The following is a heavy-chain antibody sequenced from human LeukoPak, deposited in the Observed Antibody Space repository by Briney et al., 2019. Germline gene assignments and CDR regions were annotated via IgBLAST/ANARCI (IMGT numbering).Heavy chain of an antibody. CDR2: IYTSGST. D-gene: IGHD6-13*01. J-gene: IGHJ5*02. CDR3: ARVDRYSSSWYVEVGWFDP. CDR1: GGSISSYY. V-gene: IGHV4-4*07. Sequence: PSETLSLTCTVSGGSISSYYWSWIRQPAGKGLEWIGRIYTSGSTNYNPSLKSRVTMSVDTSKNQFSLKLSSVTAADTAVYYCARVDRYSSSWYVEVGWFDPWGQGTLVTVSS.